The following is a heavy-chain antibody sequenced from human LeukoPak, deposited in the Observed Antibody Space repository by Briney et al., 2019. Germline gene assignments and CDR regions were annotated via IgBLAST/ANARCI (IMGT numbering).Heavy chain of an antibody. Sequence: AGSLRLSCAVSGFTFSSYAISWVRQAPGKGLEWVSTISGSGNRTYYANSVKGRFTLSRDNSKNTLYLQMNSLRAEDTAVYYCARAGYNYGNTMDVWGQGTSVTVSS. D-gene: IGHD5-18*01. CDR3: ARAGYNYGNTMDV. J-gene: IGHJ6*02. V-gene: IGHV3-23*01. CDR2: ISGSGNRT. CDR1: GFTFSSYA.